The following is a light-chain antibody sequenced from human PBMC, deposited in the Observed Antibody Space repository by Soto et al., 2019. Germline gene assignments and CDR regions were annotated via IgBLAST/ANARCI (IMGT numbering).Light chain of an antibody. J-gene: IGKJ5*01. V-gene: IGKV3-11*01. CDR2: DAS. CDR3: QQRKYWPPIT. Sequence: ETVLTQSPATLSLSPGERATLSCRASQSVDIFLAWYQQKPGQAPRLLIYDASNRASGIPARFSGSGSGTDFPLTISRLEPEDFAVYYCQQRKYWPPITFGQGTRLDIK. CDR1: QSVDIF.